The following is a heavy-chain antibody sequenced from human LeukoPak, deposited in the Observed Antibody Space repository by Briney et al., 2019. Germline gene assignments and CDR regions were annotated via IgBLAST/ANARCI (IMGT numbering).Heavy chain of an antibody. V-gene: IGHV3-23*01. CDR3: AKDLSWWVTADY. J-gene: IGHJ4*02. Sequence: GSMRLSCVASALPSGGNAMSWVSPAPGRGLEWVSGVGGEEKAHYADFVRGRFTISRDNSKKTVYVQMNSPTVEDTAVYYCAKDLSWWVTADYWGQGVLVTVSS. CDR1: ALPSGGNA. CDR2: VGGEEKA. D-gene: IGHD2-21*02.